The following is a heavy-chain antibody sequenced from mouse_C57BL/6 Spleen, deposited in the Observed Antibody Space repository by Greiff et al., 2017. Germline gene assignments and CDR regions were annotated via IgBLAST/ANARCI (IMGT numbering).Heavy chain of an antibody. CDR3: ARWVKFITTVVADAMDY. D-gene: IGHD1-1*01. V-gene: IGHV1-55*01. CDR2: IYPGSGST. CDR1: GYTFTIYW. J-gene: IGHJ4*01. Sequence: QVQLQQPGAELVKPGASVKMSCKASGYTFTIYWITWVKQRPGQGLEWIGDIYPGSGSTNYNEKFKSKATLTADKSSSTAYMQLSSLTSEDSAVYVCARWVKFITTVVADAMDYWGQGTSVTVSS.